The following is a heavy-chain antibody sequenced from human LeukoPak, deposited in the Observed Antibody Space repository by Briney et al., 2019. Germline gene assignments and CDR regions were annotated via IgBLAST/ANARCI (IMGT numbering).Heavy chain of an antibody. V-gene: IGHV3-23*01. D-gene: IGHD3-3*01. CDR3: AKQYYDFLSGSDY. Sequence: GGSLRLSCATSGFTFSAYAMGWVRQAPGKGLEWVSTISGSGGSTYYTDSVKGRFTISRDNSKNTLFLQMNSLRAEDTALYYCAKQYYDFLSGSDYWGQGTLVTVSS. J-gene: IGHJ4*02. CDR2: ISGSGGST. CDR1: GFTFSAYA.